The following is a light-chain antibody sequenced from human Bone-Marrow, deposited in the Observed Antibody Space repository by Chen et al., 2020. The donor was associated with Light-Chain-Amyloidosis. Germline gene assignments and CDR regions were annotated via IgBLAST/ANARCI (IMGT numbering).Light chain of an antibody. CDR3: QSYDSSLSGSKV. Sequence: SVLTQPPSVSGAPGQRVTISCTGSRSNIGAGYDVHWYQQLPGTAPKLLIYGNSNRPSGVPDRFSGSKSGTSASLAITGLQAEDEADYYCQSYDSSLSGSKVFGGGTKLTVL. CDR1: RSNIGAGYD. V-gene: IGLV1-40*01. CDR2: GNS. J-gene: IGLJ3*02.